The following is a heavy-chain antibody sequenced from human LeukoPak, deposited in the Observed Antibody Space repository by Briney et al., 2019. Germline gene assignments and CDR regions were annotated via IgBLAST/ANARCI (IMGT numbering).Heavy chain of an antibody. CDR2: ISHDDSNK. CDR3: ARDFGGAPSSSDYYYYGMDV. CDR1: GFTFSSYG. J-gene: IGHJ6*02. V-gene: IGHV3-30*03. Sequence: GGSLRLSCVASGFTFSSYGMHWVRQAPGKGLEWVAVISHDDSNKYYADSVKGRFSISRDNSKNTLYLQMNSLRAEDTAVYYCARDFGGAPSSSDYYYYGMDVWGQGTTVTVSS. D-gene: IGHD6-6*01.